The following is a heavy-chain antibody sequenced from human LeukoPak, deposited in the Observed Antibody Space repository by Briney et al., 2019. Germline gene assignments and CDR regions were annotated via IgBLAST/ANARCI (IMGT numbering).Heavy chain of an antibody. Sequence: GGSLRLSCAASGFTFSSYWMSWVRQAPGKGLEWVANIKQDGSEKYYVDSVKGRFTISRDNAKNSLYLQMNSLRAEDTAVYYCARPRYYYDSSALDVWGQGTTVTVSS. CDR3: ARPRYYYDSSALDV. J-gene: IGHJ6*02. CDR2: IKQDGSEK. V-gene: IGHV3-7*01. D-gene: IGHD3-22*01. CDR1: GFTFSSYW.